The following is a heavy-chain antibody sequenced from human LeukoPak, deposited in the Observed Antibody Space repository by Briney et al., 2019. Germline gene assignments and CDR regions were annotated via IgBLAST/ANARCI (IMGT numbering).Heavy chain of an antibody. J-gene: IGHJ4*02. CDR2: IYSGGST. D-gene: IGHD3-22*01. CDR3: ARIAPYYYDSSGYYYRGPFDY. CDR1: GFTGSSNY. V-gene: IGHV3-53*01. Sequence: GGSLRLSCAASGFTGSSNYMSWVRQAPGKGLEWVSVIYSGGSTYYADSVKGRFTISRDNSKNTLYLQMNSLRAEDTAVYYCARIAPYYYDSSGYYYRGPFDYWGQGTLVTVSS.